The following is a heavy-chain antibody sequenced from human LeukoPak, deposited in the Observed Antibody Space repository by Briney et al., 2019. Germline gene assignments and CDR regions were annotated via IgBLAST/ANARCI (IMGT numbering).Heavy chain of an antibody. CDR2: IWYDGSNQ. CDR3: ATDRNSGKYYDY. D-gene: IGHD1-26*01. J-gene: IGHJ4*02. CDR1: GLTFRNYG. Sequence: GGSLRLSRAASGLTFRNYGMRWVRQAPGKGLEWVAVIWYDGSNQYYLDSVKGRFTVSRDNAKNTLYLQMNSLRAEDTAVYYCATDRNSGKYYDYWGQGTLVTVSS. V-gene: IGHV3-33*01.